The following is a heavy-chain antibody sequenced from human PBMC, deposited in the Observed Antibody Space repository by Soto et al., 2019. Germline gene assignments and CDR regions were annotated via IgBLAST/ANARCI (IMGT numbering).Heavy chain of an antibody. CDR2: IIPVFGTT. CDR3: ATEIYYDSSGYYCP. J-gene: IGHJ4*02. CDR1: RGAFSNYG. D-gene: IGHD3-22*01. V-gene: IGHV1-69*13. Sequence: SVQVSFKRSRGAFSNYGIKWVRQAPGQGREWMGGIIPVFGTTNYAQNFQGRLTITADDPTSTAYMELSSLRSEDTAVYYCATEIYYDSSGYYCPWGQGTLVTVSS.